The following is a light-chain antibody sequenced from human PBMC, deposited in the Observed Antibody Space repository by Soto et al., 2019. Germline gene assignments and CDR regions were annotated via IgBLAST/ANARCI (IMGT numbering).Light chain of an antibody. CDR1: QSVSSN. Sequence: EIVMTQSPAPLSVSPGERATLSCRASQSVSSNFAWYQQQPGQAPRLLIYGASTRATGIPARFSGSGSGTEFTLTISRLQSEDFVVYYCQQYNNFPWTFGQGTKVDIK. CDR2: GAS. J-gene: IGKJ1*01. CDR3: QQYNNFPWT. V-gene: IGKV3-15*01.